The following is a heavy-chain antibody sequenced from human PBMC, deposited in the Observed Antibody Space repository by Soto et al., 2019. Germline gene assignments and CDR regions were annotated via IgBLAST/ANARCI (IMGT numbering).Heavy chain of an antibody. CDR1: GYTFSNYY. CDR3: ARATRSGSPHFDH. Sequence: ASVKVSCKGAGYTFSNYYMHWVRQAPGQGLEWMGIISPSGDSTSHAQEFQGRVTMTRETSTSTLYMELSSLRSEDTAVYYCARATRSGSPHFDHWGQGTLVTVSS. D-gene: IGHD5-12*01. J-gene: IGHJ4*02. V-gene: IGHV1-46*01. CDR2: ISPSGDST.